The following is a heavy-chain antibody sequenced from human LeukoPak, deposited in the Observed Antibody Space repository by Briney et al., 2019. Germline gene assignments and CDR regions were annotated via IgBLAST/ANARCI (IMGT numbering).Heavy chain of an antibody. V-gene: IGHV3-15*01. J-gene: IGHJ4*02. CDR3: TTDSRVDY. Sequence: PGGSLRLSCVASGFTFRNTWMSWIRQVPGKGLEWVGRIKSKTDGVTTEYAASVKGRFIVSRDDAKNTLYLQMVSLKNEDTAIYYCTTDSRVDYWGRGTLVTVSS. CDR2: IKSKTDGVTT. CDR1: GFTFRNTW.